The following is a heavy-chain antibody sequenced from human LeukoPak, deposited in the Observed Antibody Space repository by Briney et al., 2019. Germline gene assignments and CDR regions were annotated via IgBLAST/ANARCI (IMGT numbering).Heavy chain of an antibody. D-gene: IGHD2-15*01. V-gene: IGHV3-30*18. CDR3: AKARDIVVVVAPLWFDP. Sequence: GRSLRLSCAASGFTFSCYGMHWVRQAPGKGLEWVAVISYDGSNKYYADSVKGRFTISRDNSKNTLYLQMNSLRAEDTAVYYCAKARDIVVVVAPLWFDPWGQGTLVTVSS. CDR1: GFTFSCYG. CDR2: ISYDGSNK. J-gene: IGHJ5*02.